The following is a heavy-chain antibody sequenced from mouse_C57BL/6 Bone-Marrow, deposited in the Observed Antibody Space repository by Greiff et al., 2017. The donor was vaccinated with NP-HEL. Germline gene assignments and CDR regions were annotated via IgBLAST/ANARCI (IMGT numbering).Heavy chain of an antibody. V-gene: IGHV1-26*01. J-gene: IGHJ3*01. CDR3: AEGATGFAY. CDR2: INPNNGGT. Sequence: EVQLQQSGPELVKPGASVKISCKASGYTFTDYYMNWVKQSHGKSLEWIGDINPNNGGTRYNQKFKGKATWTVDKSSSTAYMELRSLTSEDSAVYYCAEGATGFAYWGQGTLVTVSA. D-gene: IGHD3-1*01. CDR1: GYTFTDYY.